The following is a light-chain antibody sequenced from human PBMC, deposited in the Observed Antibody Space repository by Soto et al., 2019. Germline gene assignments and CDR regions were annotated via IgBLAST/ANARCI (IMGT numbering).Light chain of an antibody. J-gene: IGLJ1*01. Sequence: HSVLTQPASVSGSPGQSITISCTGTSTDVNGHNYVSWYQQHPGKAPKVIIYEVTNRPSGISHRFSGSKSGNTASLTISGLQAEDEADYYCCSYTSGTSVFGTGTKLTVL. CDR3: CSYTSGTSV. CDR1: STDVNGHNY. CDR2: EVT. V-gene: IGLV2-14*01.